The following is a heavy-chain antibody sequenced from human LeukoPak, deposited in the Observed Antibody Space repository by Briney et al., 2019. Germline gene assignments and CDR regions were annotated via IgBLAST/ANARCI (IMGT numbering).Heavy chain of an antibody. CDR1: GGSISSYY. Sequence: SETLSLTRTVSGGSISSYYWSWIRQPPGKGLEWIGRIYTSGSTNYNPSLKSRVTISVDTSKNQFSLKLSSVTAADTAVYYCARDGSSSFDYWGQGTLVTVSS. CDR2: IYTSGST. CDR3: ARDGSSSFDY. J-gene: IGHJ4*02. D-gene: IGHD6-13*01. V-gene: IGHV4-4*08.